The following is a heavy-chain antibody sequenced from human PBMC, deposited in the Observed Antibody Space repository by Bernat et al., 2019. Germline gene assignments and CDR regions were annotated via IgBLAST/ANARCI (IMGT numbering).Heavy chain of an antibody. J-gene: IGHJ4*02. CDR3: AKPYYDVWSGYYTGGLDY. CDR1: GFTFSSYA. D-gene: IGHD3-3*01. CDR2: ISGSGGST. Sequence: EVQLLESGGGLVQPGGSLRLSCAASGFTFSSYAMSWVRQAPGKGLEWVSAISGSGGSTYYADSVKGRFTISRDNSKNTLYLQMNSLRAEDTAVYYCAKPYYDVWSGYYTGGLDYWGQGTLVTVSS. V-gene: IGHV3-23*01.